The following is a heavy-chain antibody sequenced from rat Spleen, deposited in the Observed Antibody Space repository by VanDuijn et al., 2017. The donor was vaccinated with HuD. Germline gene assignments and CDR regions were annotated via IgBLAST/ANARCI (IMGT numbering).Heavy chain of an antibody. V-gene: IGHV2-13*01. D-gene: IGHD4-6*01. Sequence: QVQLKESGPGLVQPSQTLSLTCTVSGLSLSSYGVIWVRQPPGKGLEWMGVMWSDGATDYNSTIKSRLSISRDTSKSQVFLKMNSLRSGDTATYYCTRGTYFRHWGQGVMVTVSS. CDR1: GLSLSSYG. J-gene: IGHJ2*01. CDR3: TRGTYFRH. CDR2: MWSDGAT.